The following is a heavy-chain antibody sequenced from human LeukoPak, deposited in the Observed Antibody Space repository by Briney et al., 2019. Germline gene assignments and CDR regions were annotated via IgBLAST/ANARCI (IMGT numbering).Heavy chain of an antibody. CDR1: GNRFTTYW. J-gene: IGHJ3*02. V-gene: IGHV5-51*01. D-gene: IGHD3-22*01. CDR3: VRPASSGYSPDVFAT. CDR2: TYLGGSDT. Sequence: LGESLKISCKGSGNRFTTYWIGWVRQMSGKGLEWMGTTYLGGSDTRYSPSFQGQVTISADKSISTAYLHWSSLKASDTAMYYCVRPASSGYSPDVFATWGQGTLVTVSS.